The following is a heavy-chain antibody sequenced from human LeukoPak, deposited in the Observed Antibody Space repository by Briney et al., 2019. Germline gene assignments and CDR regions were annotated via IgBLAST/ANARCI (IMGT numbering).Heavy chain of an antibody. V-gene: IGHV3-33*06. J-gene: IGHJ4*02. D-gene: IGHD6-25*01. Sequence: SGWSLRLSCAASGFTFSTYAMHWGRQAPGKGLEWVAFIWPDGSKKYYADSVKGRFAISRENSKNTVYLQMNDLRPEDTALYFCAKISSSAESNFDYWGQGTLLTVSS. CDR1: GFTFSTYA. CDR3: AKISSSAESNFDY. CDR2: IWPDGSKK.